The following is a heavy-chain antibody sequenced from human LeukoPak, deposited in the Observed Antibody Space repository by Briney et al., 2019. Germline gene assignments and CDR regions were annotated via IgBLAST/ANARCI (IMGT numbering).Heavy chain of an antibody. CDR1: GDSISGSTYE. V-gene: IGHV4-61*01. CDR3: ARRFDS. Sequence: SETLSLTCTVSGDSISGSTYEWNWIRQPPGRGLKWIGHIYDSGTTNYNPSLGSRVSISVDRSNNRFSLRLTSVTAADTAVYYCARRFDSWGQGTLVSVSP. J-gene: IGHJ4*02. CDR2: IYDSGTT.